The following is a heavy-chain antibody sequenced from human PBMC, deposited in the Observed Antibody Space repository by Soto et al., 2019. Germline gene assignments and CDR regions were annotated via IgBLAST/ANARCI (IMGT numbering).Heavy chain of an antibody. D-gene: IGHD6-13*01. V-gene: IGHV4-4*02. CDR1: GGSISSSNW. Sequence: SETLSLTCAVSGGSISSSNWWSWVRQPPGKGLEWIGEIYHSGSTNYNPSLESRVTISVDKSKNQFSLKLSSVTAADTAVYYCARDSSSWYGDYYYGIDVWGQGTTVTVSS. CDR3: ARDSSSWYGDYYYGIDV. J-gene: IGHJ6*02. CDR2: IYHSGST.